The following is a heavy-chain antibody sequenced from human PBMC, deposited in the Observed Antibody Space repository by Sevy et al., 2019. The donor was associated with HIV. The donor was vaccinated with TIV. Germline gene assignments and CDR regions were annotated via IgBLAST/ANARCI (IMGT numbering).Heavy chain of an antibody. V-gene: IGHV1-69*13. Sequence: ASVKVSCKASGGTFSSYAISWVRQAPGQGLEWMGGIIPIFGTANYAQKFQGRVTITADESTSTAYMELSSLRSEDTAVYYCARHDSSGYYLGYFDYWGQGTLVTVSS. D-gene: IGHD3-22*01. CDR3: ARHDSSGYYLGYFDY. CDR1: GGTFSSYA. CDR2: IIPIFGTA. J-gene: IGHJ4*02.